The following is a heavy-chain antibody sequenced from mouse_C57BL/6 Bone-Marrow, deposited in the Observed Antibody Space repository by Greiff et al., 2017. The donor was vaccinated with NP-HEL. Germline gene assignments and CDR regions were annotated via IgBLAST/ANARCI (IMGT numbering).Heavy chain of an antibody. Sequence: VQLQQSGPELVKPGASVKISCKASGYTFTDYYMNWVKQSHGKSLEWIGDINPNNGGTSYNQKFKGKATLTVDKSSSTAYMELRSLTSEDSAVYYCARGHFDVWGTGTTVTVSS. CDR1: GYTFTDYY. CDR2: INPNNGGT. V-gene: IGHV1-26*01. J-gene: IGHJ1*03. CDR3: ARGHFDV.